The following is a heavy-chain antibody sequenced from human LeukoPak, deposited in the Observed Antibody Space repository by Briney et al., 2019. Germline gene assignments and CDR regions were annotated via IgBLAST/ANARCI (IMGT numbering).Heavy chain of an antibody. CDR2: ISGSGGST. V-gene: IGHV3-23*01. Sequence: PGGSLRLSCAASGFTFSNYPMSWVRQALGKGLEWVSTISGSGGSTYYADSVKGRFTISRDNSKNTVYLQMNSLRAEDTAIYYCARDEAFDIWGQGTMVTVSS. J-gene: IGHJ3*02. CDR3: ARDEAFDI. CDR1: GFTFSNYP.